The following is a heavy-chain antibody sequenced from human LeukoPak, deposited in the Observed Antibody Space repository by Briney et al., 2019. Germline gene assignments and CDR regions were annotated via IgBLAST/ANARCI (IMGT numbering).Heavy chain of an antibody. CDR2: ISYDGSNK. CDR1: GFTFSSYA. D-gene: IGHD3-22*01. Sequence: GGSLRLSCAASGFTFSSYAMHWVRQAPGKGLEWVAVISYDGSNKYYADSVKGRFTISRDNSKNKLYLQMNSLRAEDTAVYYCARDRSGSGYYYYYGMDVWGQGTTVTVSS. J-gene: IGHJ6*02. V-gene: IGHV3-30-3*01. CDR3: ARDRSGSGYYYYYGMDV.